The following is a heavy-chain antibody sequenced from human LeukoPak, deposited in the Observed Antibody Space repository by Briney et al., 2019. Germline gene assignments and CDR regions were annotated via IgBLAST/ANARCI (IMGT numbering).Heavy chain of an antibody. Sequence: GGSLRLSCAASGFTFSSYAMSWVRQAPGMGLEWVSAISGSGGSTYYADSVKGRFTISRDNSKNTLYLQMNSLRAEDTAVYYCAKPSDDFWSGFDYWGQGTLVTVSS. V-gene: IGHV3-23*01. J-gene: IGHJ4*02. CDR3: AKPSDDFWSGFDY. D-gene: IGHD3-3*01. CDR1: GFTFSSYA. CDR2: ISGSGGST.